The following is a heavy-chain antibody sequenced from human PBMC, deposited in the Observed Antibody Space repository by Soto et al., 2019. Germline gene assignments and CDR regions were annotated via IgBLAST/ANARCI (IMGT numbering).Heavy chain of an antibody. Sequence: GGSLRLSCVASGFTFISYAMHWVRQAPGKGLEWVAVISYDGSNKYYADSVKGRFTISRDNSKNTLYLQMNSLRAEDTAVYYCARASNGYFVGDYWGQGTLVTVSS. CDR2: ISYDGSNK. V-gene: IGHV3-30-3*01. D-gene: IGHD3-22*01. J-gene: IGHJ4*02. CDR3: ARASNGYFVGDY. CDR1: GFTFISYA.